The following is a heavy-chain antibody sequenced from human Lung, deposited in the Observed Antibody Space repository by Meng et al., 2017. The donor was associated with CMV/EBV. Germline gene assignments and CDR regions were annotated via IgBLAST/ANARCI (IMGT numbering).Heavy chain of an antibody. D-gene: IGHD1-26*01. CDR3: ARSYNGKYYPPYYYYYYGMDV. J-gene: IGHJ6*02. Sequence: GESLKISCTASGFYFSDYAMHWVRQAPGKGPEWVTFTLYDESEKYYADSVKGRFTISRDNSKKTLYLQMNSLRPEDTAVYYCARSYNGKYYPPYYYYYYGMDVWGQGTTVTVSS. CDR1: GFYFSDYA. CDR2: TLYDESEK. V-gene: IGHV3-30*02.